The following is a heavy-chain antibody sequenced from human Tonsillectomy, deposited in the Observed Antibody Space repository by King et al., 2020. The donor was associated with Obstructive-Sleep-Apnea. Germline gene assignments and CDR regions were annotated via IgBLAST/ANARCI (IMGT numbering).Heavy chain of an antibody. CDR3: SRDGDYYGSPYRGPFFDI. Sequence: VQLQESGPGLVKPSQTLSLTFTVSGGSISSGGYYWSWIRQHPGKGLEWIGYIYYSGSTYYNPSLKSRVTISVDTSKNQFSLNLSSVTAADTAVYYCSRDGDYYGSPYRGPFFDIWGQGTMVTVSS. CDR2: IYYSGST. V-gene: IGHV4-31*03. J-gene: IGHJ3*02. D-gene: IGHD3-10*01. CDR1: GGSISSGGYY.